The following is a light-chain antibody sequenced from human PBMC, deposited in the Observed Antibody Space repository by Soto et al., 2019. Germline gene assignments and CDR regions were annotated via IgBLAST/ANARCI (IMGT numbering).Light chain of an antibody. V-gene: IGLV2-23*01. Sequence: QSALTQPASVSGSPGQSITISCTGTSSDVGGYNLVSWYQQHPGKAPKLMIFEDTKRPSGVSNRFSGSKSGNTASLTISGLQAQDDADYYCCSYAGSTTYVVFGGGTKLTVL. CDR3: CSYAGSTTYVV. CDR1: SSDVGGYNL. CDR2: EDT. J-gene: IGLJ2*01.